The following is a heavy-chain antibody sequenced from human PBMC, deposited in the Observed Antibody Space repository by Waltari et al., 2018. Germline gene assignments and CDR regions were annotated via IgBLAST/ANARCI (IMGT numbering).Heavy chain of an antibody. CDR3: ARDSSGYYYYVRSGPASSYAFDI. V-gene: IGHV4-34*01. CDR1: GGSFSGYY. CDR2: IHHSGSP. J-gene: IGHJ3*02. Sequence: QVQLQQWGAGLLKPSATLSLTCAVYGGSFSGYYWSWIRQLPGKGLEWIGEIHHSGSPNYNPALNSRVTISVDTSKNQFSLKLSSVTAADTAVYYCARDSSGYYYYVRSGPASSYAFDIWGQGTMVTVSS. D-gene: IGHD3-22*01.